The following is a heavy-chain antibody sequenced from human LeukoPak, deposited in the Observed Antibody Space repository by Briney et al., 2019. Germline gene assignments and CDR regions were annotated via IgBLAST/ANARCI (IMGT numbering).Heavy chain of an antibody. CDR3: TKERGGGGRRINLMVGGYGP. Sequence: PGGSLRLSCAASGFTFSDYYMSWIRQAPGKGLEWVAATSYHGRDKYYADAVSGRFTISRDNSKNTLHLEMNSLRTDDTAVYYCTKERGGGGRRINLMVGGYGPWGQGTQVTVSS. CDR2: TSYHGRDK. CDR1: GFTFSDYY. V-gene: IGHV3-30*18. J-gene: IGHJ5*02. D-gene: IGHD3-22*01.